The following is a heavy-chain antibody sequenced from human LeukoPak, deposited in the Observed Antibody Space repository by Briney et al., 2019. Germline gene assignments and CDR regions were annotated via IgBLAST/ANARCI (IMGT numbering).Heavy chain of an antibody. D-gene: IGHD2-15*01. V-gene: IGHV3-48*02. CDR2: ISSSSSTI. J-gene: IGHJ4*02. CDR3: ASRYCSGGSCYFVY. CDR1: GFTFSSYS. Sequence: GGSQRLSCAASGFTFSSYSMNWVRQAPGKGLEWVSYISSSSSTIYYADSVKGRFTISRDNAKNSLYLQMNSLRDEDTAVYYCASRYCSGGSCYFVYWGQGTLVTVSS.